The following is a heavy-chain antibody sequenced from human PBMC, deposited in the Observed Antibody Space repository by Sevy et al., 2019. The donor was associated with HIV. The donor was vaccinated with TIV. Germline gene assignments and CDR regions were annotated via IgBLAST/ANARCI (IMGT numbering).Heavy chain of an antibody. V-gene: IGHV4-39*01. D-gene: IGHD6-19*01. CDR3: ASGFQHIGWLVLKESLRWFDP. Sequence: SETLSLTCTVSGGSISSSSYYWGWIRQPPGKGLEWIGSIYYSGSTYYNPSLKSRVTLSVDTSKNQFSLKLSSVTAADTAVYYCASGFQHIGWLVLKESLRWFDPWGQGTLVTVSS. J-gene: IGHJ5*02. CDR2: IYYSGST. CDR1: GGSISSSSYY.